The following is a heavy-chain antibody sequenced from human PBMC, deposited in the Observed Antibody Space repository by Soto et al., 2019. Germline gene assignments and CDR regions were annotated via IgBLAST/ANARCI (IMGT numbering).Heavy chain of an antibody. CDR3: ARGGGYTYGYRYSFAS. CDR2: INHSGST. CDR1: GGSFSGYY. V-gene: IGHV4-34*01. J-gene: IGHJ4*02. Sequence: SETLSLTCAGYGGSFSGYYWSWIRQPPGKGLEWIGEINHSGSTNYNPSLKSRVTISVDTSKNQFSLKLSSVTAADTAVYYCARGGGYTYGYRYSFASRGPGTLGT. D-gene: IGHD5-18*01.